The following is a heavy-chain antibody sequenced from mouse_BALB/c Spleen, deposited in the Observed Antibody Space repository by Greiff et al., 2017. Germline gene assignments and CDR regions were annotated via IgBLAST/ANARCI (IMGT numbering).Heavy chain of an antibody. CDR2: INSNGGST. CDR1: GFTFSSYY. J-gene: IGHJ3*01. V-gene: IGHV5-6-2*01. D-gene: IGHD2-3*01. Sequence: EVQVVESGGGLVKLGGSLKLSCAASGFTFSSYYMSWVRQTPEKRLELVAAINSNGGSTYYPDTVKGRFTISRDNAKNTLYLQMSSLKSEDTALYYCARQADGYYPFAYWGQGTLVTVSA. CDR3: ARQADGYYPFAY.